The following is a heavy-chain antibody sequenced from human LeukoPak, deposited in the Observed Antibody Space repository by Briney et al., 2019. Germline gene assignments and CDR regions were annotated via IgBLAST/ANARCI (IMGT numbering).Heavy chain of an antibody. J-gene: IGHJ4*02. D-gene: IGHD3-22*01. CDR2: ISGSGGST. CDR3: AKTYYYDSSGYYYY. Sequence: GGSLGLSCAASGFTFSSYAMSWVRQAPGEGLEWVSAISGSGGSTYYADSVKGRFTISRDNSKNALYLQMNSLRAEDTAVYYCAKTYYYDSSGYYYYWGQGTLVTVSS. V-gene: IGHV3-23*01. CDR1: GFTFSSYA.